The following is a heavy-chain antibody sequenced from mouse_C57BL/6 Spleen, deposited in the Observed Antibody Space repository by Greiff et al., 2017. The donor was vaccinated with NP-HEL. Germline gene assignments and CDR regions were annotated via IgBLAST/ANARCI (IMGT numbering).Heavy chain of an antibody. CDR2: IDPSDSET. CDR3: ARSGGSLRREGLYYFDY. V-gene: IGHV1-52*01. Sequence: QVQLQHPGAELVRPGSSVKLSCKTSGYTFTSYWMHWVKQRPIQGLEWIGNIDPSDSETHYNQKFKDKATLTVDKSSSTAYMQLSSLTSEDSAVYYCARSGGSLRREGLYYFDYWGQGTTLTVSS. D-gene: IGHD2-12*01. CDR1: GYTFTSYW. J-gene: IGHJ2*01.